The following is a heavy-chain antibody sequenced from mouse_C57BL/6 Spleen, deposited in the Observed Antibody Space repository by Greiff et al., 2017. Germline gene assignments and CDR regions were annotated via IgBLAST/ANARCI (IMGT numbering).Heavy chain of an antibody. Sequence: QVQLQQPGAELVMPGASVKLSCKASGYTFTSYWMHWVKQRPGQGLEWIGEIDPSDSYTNYNQKFKGKSTLTVDKSSSTAYMQLSSLTSEDSAVYYCARGDGYYVGFDYGGQGTTLTVSS. D-gene: IGHD2-3*01. J-gene: IGHJ2*01. CDR3: ARGDGYYVGFDY. CDR2: IDPSDSYT. V-gene: IGHV1-69*01. CDR1: GYTFTSYW.